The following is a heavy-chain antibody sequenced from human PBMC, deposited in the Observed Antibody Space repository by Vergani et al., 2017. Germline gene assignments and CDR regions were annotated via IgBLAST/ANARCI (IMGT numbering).Heavy chain of an antibody. CDR2: IYHSGGA. J-gene: IGHJ4*02. D-gene: IGHD3-9*01. CDR1: GGSITSSSYY. Sequence: QLHLQESGPGLVKPSETLSLTCTVSGGSITSSSYYWGWIRQPPGKGLEWIGNIYHSGGAYYNPSLKGRVTISVDTSKNQFSLELHSVTAADTAIYFCARTETFILRYFYGAVWGQGTLVTVSS. V-gene: IGHV4-39*01. CDR3: ARTETFILRYFYGAV.